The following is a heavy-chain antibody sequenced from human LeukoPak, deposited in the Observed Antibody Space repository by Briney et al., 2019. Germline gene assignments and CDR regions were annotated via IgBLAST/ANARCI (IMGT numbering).Heavy chain of an antibody. CDR2: ISWNSGSI. CDR3: ARGGLGLDY. J-gene: IGHJ4*02. D-gene: IGHD3-22*01. CDR1: GFTFDDYA. V-gene: IGHV3-9*01. Sequence: PGRSLRLSCAASGFTFDDYAMHWVRQAPGKGLEWVSGISWNSGSIGYADSVKGRFTISRDNAKNSLYLQMNSLRAEDTALYYCARGGLGLDYWGQGTLVTVSS.